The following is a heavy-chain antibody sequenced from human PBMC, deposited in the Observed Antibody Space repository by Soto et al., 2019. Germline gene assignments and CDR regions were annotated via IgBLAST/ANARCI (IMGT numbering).Heavy chain of an antibody. J-gene: IGHJ5*02. CDR2: TSYDGSNK. Sequence: GGSLTLSCAASGFTFSSYGMHWVRQAPGKGLEWVAVTSYDGSNKYYADSVEGRFTISRDSSKNTLYLKVNSERAEDTAVYYCAKDALSYVGATTAWGQGTLGTV. CDR3: AKDALSYVGATTA. CDR1: GFTFSSYG. D-gene: IGHD1-26*01. V-gene: IGHV3-30*18.